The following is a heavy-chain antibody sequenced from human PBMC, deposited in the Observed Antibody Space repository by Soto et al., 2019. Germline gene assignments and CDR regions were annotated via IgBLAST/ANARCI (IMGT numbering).Heavy chain of an antibody. V-gene: IGHV4-34*01. D-gene: IGHD3-3*01. J-gene: IGHJ4*02. CDR1: GGSFSVYY. Sequence: PSDTLSLTCAVYGGSFSVYYWSWIRQPPGKGLEWIGEINHSGSTNYNPSLKSRVTISVDTSKNQFSLKLSSVTAADTAVYYCARLSVTIFGVVIMFDYWGQGTLVTVSS. CDR2: INHSGST. CDR3: ARLSVTIFGVVIMFDY.